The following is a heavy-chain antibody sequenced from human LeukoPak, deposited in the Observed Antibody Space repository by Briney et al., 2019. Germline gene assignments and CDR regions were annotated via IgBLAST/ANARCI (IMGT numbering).Heavy chain of an antibody. V-gene: IGHV3-21*01. CDR1: GFTFSSYS. Sequence: GGSLRLSCAASGFTFSSYSMKWVSQAPGRGLEWVSSISNSSSYIYYADSVKGRFTISRDNAKNSLYLQMNSLRAEDTAVYYCARSQPGAVGALDYWGQGTLVTVSS. J-gene: IGHJ4*02. D-gene: IGHD4/OR15-4a*01. CDR2: ISNSSSYI. CDR3: ARSQPGAVGALDY.